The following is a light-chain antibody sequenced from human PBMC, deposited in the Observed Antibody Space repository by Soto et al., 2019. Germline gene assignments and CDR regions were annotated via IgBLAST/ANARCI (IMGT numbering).Light chain of an antibody. J-gene: IGKJ1*01. V-gene: IGKV3-20*01. CDR2: GAS. Sequence: EIVLTQSPGTLSLSPGERATLSCRASQSAFSSYLAWYQQKPGQAPRLLIYGASSKATGIPHRFSGSGSGTDFTLTISRLEPEDFAVYYCQQYSSSPCTLGHGTKVEIK. CDR3: QQYSSSPCT. CDR1: QSAFSSY.